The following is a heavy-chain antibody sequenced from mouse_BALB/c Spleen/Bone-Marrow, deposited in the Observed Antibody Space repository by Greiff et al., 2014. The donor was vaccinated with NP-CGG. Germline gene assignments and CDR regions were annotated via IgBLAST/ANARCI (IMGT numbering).Heavy chain of an antibody. J-gene: IGHJ3*01. CDR3: ARGSYYYGSSSPWFAY. CDR2: IPPGSGTT. Sequence: DLVKPGASVKLSCKASGYTFTSYWINWIKQRPGQGLEWIGRIPPGSGTTYYNEMFKGKATLTVDTSSTTAYIQLSSLSSEDSAVYFCARGSYYYGSSSPWFAYLGQGTLVTVSA. CDR1: GYTFTSYW. V-gene: IGHV1S41*01. D-gene: IGHD1-1*01.